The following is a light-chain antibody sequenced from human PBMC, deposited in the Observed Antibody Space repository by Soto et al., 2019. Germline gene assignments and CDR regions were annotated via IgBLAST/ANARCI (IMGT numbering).Light chain of an antibody. CDR2: GTS. CDR3: QQYGSSLFT. V-gene: IGKV3-20*01. J-gene: IGKJ3*01. Sequence: EIVLTQSPGTLSLSPGERATLSCRASQSVRSKYLAWYQQKPGQAPRVLIYGTSIRASGVPERFSGGGSGTDFTLTITRLEPEDFAVYCCQQYGSSLFTVGPGTKVDFK. CDR1: QSVRSKY.